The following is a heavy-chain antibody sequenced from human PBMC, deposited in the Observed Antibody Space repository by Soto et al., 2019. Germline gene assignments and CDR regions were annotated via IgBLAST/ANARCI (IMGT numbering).Heavy chain of an antibody. D-gene: IGHD3-10*01. J-gene: IGHJ4*02. CDR3: ARGYYGSGSYIDYFDY. CDR1: GFTFSSYD. Sequence: PGGSLRLSCAASGFTFSSYDMHWVRQATGKGLEWVSAIGTAGDTYYPGSVKGRFTISRENAKNSLYLQMNSLRAGDTAVYYCARGYYGSGSYIDYFDYWGQGTLVTVSS. V-gene: IGHV3-13*04. CDR2: IGTAGDT.